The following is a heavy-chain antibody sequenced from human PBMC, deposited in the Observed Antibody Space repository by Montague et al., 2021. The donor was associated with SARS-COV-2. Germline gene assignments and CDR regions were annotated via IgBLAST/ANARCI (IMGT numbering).Heavy chain of an antibody. V-gene: IGHV3-30*18. J-gene: IGHJ3*02. CDR3: AKFSGYDFYDAFDI. D-gene: IGHD3-3*01. CDR1: GFPFSSYG. CDR2: ISYDGSNK. Sequence: FRRLSCAASGFPFSSYGMHWVRQAPGKGLEWVAVISYDGSNKYYADSVKGRFTISRDNSKNTLYLQMNSLRAEDTAVYYCAKFSGYDFYDAFDIWGQGTMVTVSS.